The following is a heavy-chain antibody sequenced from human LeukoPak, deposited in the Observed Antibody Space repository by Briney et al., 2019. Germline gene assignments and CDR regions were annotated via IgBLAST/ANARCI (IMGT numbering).Heavy chain of an antibody. J-gene: IGHJ4*02. CDR1: GGSMSPYH. CDR2: IYYSGST. Sequence: SETLSLTCTVSGGSMSPYHWGWIRQPPGKGLEWIGYIYYSGSTNYNPSLKSRVTISVDTSKNQFSLKLSSVTAADTAVYYCAGGEQYYYDSSGYFNYWGQGTLVTVSS. V-gene: IGHV4-59*08. CDR3: AGGEQYYYDSSGYFNY. D-gene: IGHD3-22*01.